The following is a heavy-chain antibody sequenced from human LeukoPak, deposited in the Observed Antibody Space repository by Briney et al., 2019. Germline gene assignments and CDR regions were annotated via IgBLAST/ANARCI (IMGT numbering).Heavy chain of an antibody. J-gene: IGHJ3*02. CDR1: GGFTTSSSY. CDR3: AKSNGYGLVDI. V-gene: IGHV4-39*07. D-gene: IGHD3-10*01. CDR2: FYSSGEI. Sequence: PSETLSLTCSVSGGFTTSSSYWSWVRQSPGKGLEWIGSFYSSGEIHYSPSLKSRVTISLDTSRNQFSLKLNSVTAADTAVYYCAKSNGYGLVDIWGQGTMVTVSS.